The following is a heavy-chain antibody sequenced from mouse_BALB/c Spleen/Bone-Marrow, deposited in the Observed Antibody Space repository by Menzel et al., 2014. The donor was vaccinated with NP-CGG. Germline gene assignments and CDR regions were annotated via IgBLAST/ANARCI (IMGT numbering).Heavy chain of an antibody. J-gene: IGHJ2*01. D-gene: IGHD3-2*01. V-gene: IGHV1-14*01. CDR3: ARPRQLGLPYYFDY. Sequence: EVQLQQSGPELVKPGASVKMSCKASGYTFTSYVMHWVKQKPGQGLEWIGYINPYNDGTKYNEKFKGKATLTSDKSSSSAYMELSSLTSEDSAVYSCARPRQLGLPYYFDYWGQGTTLTVSS. CDR2: INPYNDGT. CDR1: GYTFTSYV.